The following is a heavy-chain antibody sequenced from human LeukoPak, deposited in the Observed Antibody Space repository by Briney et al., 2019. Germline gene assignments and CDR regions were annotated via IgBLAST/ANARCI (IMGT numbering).Heavy chain of an antibody. V-gene: IGHV3-33*02. CDR2: IWYDGSNQ. J-gene: IGHJ4*02. CDR3: AKGDSYGPFEH. Sequence: GRFLRLSCTASGFTFSSYGMHWVRKAPGKGREWVAVIWYDGSNQEYAGSVKGRFTISRDSSANTVFLRMTSLRPQATAVYYCAKGDSYGPFEHWGLGTLVTVSS. CDR1: GFTFSSYG. D-gene: IGHD3-16*01.